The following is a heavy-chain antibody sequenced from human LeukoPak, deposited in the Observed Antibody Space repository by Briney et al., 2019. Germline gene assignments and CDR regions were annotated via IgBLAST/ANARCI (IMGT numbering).Heavy chain of an antibody. V-gene: IGHV5-51*01. CDR2: TFPGTSEV. D-gene: IGHD3-10*01. CDR3: AENTGRAQAGLFRP. J-gene: IGHJ5*02. CDR1: GYTFSTYW. Sequence: GESLKISCKDSGYTFSTYWVGWVRQMPGKGLEYMGITFPGTSEVRYGPAFQGQVTISADRSLSTAYLQWTSLKASHTAMYYCAENTGRAQAGLFRPWGQGTLVTVSS.